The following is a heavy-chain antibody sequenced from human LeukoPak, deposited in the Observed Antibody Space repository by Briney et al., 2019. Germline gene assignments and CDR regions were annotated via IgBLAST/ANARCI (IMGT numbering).Heavy chain of an antibody. V-gene: IGHV3-30*02. CDR3: AKDPAYTYSSSSRQDY. J-gene: IGHJ4*02. D-gene: IGHD6-6*01. Sequence: GGSLRLSCAASGFTFSSYGMHWVRQAPGKGLEGVAFIRYDGSNKYYADSVKGRFTISRDNSKNTLYLQMNSLRAEDTAVYYCAKDPAYTYSSSSRQDYWGQGTLVTVSS. CDR1: GFTFSSYG. CDR2: IRYDGSNK.